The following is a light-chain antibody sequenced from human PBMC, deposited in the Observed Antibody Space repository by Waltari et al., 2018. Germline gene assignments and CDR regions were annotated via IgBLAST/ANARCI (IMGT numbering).Light chain of an antibody. J-gene: IGLJ3*02. V-gene: IGLV2-14*01. CDR3: CSFTSRSTWV. CDR2: DVS. CDR1: SSDVGVYTY. Sequence: QSALTQPASVSGSPGQSITIACTGPSSDVGVYTYVSWYQQHPGKVPKLLIFDVSNRPSGVSNRFSGSKSGNTASLTISGLQAEDESDYYCCSFTSRSTWVFGGGTKLTVL.